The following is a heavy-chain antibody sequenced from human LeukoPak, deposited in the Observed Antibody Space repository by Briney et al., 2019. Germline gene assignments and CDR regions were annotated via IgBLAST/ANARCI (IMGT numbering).Heavy chain of an antibody. CDR3: ASSSSWIWFDP. CDR2: ISSSGSTI. CDR1: GFTFSDYF. V-gene: IGHV3-11*01. Sequence: PGGSLRLSCAASGFTFSDYFMSWIRQAPGKGLEWVSYISSSGSTIYYADSVKGRFTISRDNAKNSLYLQMNSLRAEDTAVYYCASSSSWIWFDPWGQGTLVTVSS. D-gene: IGHD6-13*01. J-gene: IGHJ5*02.